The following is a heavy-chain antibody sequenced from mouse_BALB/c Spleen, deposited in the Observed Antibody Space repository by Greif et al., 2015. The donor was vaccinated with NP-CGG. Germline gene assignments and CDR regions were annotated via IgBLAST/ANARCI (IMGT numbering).Heavy chain of an antibody. CDR2: IWSGGST. J-gene: IGHJ2*01. V-gene: IGHV2-2*02. D-gene: IGHD2-2*01. CDR3: ARVPYGYDGFDY. Sequence: QVHVKQSGPGLVQPSQSLSITCTVSGFSLTSYGVHWVRQSPGKGLKWLGVIWSGGSTDYNAAFISRLSISKDNSKSQVFFKMNSLQANDTAIYYCARVPYGYDGFDYWGQGTTLTVSS. CDR1: GFSLTSYG.